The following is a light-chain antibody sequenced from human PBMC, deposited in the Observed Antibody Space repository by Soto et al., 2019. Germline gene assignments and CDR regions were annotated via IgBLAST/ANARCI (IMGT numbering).Light chain of an antibody. CDR3: SSYTSGSTLV. CDR2: DVN. V-gene: IGLV2-14*01. Sequence: QSALTQPASVSGSPGQSITISCIGTSSDVGGYNYVSWYQQHPGKAPKLMIYDVNNRASGVSNRFSGSKSGNTASLTISGLQADDEAAYYCSSYTSGSTLVFGGGTKVTVL. J-gene: IGLJ2*01. CDR1: SSDVGGYNY.